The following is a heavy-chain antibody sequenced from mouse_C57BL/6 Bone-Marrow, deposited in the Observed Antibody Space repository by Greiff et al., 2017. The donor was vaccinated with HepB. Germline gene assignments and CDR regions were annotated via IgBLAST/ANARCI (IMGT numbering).Heavy chain of an antibody. CDR1: GYTLTSYW. V-gene: IGHV1-64*01. CDR2: IHPNSGST. CDR3: ARSGWLLD. D-gene: IGHD2-3*01. Sequence: QVQLKQPGAELVKPGASVKLSCKASGYTLTSYWMHWVKQRPGQGLEWIGMIHPNSGSTNYNEKFKSKATLTVDKSSSTDYMQHSSLTSEDSAVYYCARSGWLLDWGQGTTLTVSS. J-gene: IGHJ2*01.